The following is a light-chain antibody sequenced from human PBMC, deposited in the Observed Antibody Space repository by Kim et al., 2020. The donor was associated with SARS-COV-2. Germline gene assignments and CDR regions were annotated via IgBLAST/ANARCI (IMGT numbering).Light chain of an antibody. V-gene: IGLV3-19*01. CDR3: NSRDSSGDHWV. Sequence: ALGQTVRITCEGDSLKTHYASWYQQKPGQAPVFVMYGKNNRPSGIPDRFSGSSSVNTASLTITGAQAEDEAADYCNSRDSSGDHWVFGGGTQLTVL. J-gene: IGLJ3*02. CDR2: GKN. CDR1: SLKTHY.